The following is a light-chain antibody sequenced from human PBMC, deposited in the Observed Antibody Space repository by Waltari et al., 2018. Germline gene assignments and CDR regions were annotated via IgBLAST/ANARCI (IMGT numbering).Light chain of an antibody. CDR2: RDT. Sequence: SFELTQTSSLSVSPGQTVRITCSGDVLANKYARWFQQKPGQAPVLIISRDTERPSGIPERFSGSSSWTTVTLTIRGAQAEDEADYYCYAAADNNLGVFGGGTKVTVL. CDR1: VLANKY. V-gene: IGLV3-27*01. J-gene: IGLJ3*02. CDR3: YAAADNNLGV.